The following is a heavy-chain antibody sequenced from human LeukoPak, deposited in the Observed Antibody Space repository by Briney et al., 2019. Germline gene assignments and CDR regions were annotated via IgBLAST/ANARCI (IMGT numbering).Heavy chain of an antibody. CDR2: ISYDGSNK. CDR3: ANFGVVIRGFDP. J-gene: IGHJ5*02. D-gene: IGHD3-3*01. Sequence: GGSLRLSCAASGFTFSSYGMHWVRQAPGKGLEWVAVISYDGSNKYYAHSVKGRFTISRDNSKNTLYLQMNSLRAEDTAVYYCANFGVVIRGFDPWGQGTLVTVSS. CDR1: GFTFSSYG. V-gene: IGHV3-30*18.